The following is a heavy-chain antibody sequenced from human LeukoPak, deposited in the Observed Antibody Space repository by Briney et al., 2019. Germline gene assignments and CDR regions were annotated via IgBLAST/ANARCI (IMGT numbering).Heavy chain of an antibody. CDR2: IYSGGST. CDR1: GFTVSSNY. Sequence: GGSLRLSCAASGFTVSSNYMSWVRQAPGKGLEWVSVIYSGGSTYYADSVKGRFTISRDNSKNTLYLQMNSLRAEDTAVYYCSAGAVPYDGYSYYYYGMDVWGQGTTVTVSS. D-gene: IGHD5-24*01. CDR3: SAGAVPYDGYSYYYYGMDV. V-gene: IGHV3-53*01. J-gene: IGHJ6*02.